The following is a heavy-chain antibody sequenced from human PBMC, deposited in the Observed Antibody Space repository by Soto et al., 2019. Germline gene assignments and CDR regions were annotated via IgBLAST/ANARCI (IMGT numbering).Heavy chain of an antibody. D-gene: IGHD3-3*01. CDR3: VRDGPRITIYGYGDY. V-gene: IGHV1-2*04. CDR2: INPNSGGT. Sequence: ASVKVSCKASGYTFTGYYMHWVRQAPGQGLEWMGWINPNSGGTNYAQKFQGWVTMTRDTSISTAYMELNSLRTEDTAVYYCVRDGPRITIYGYGDYWGQGTLVTVSS. CDR1: GYTFTGYY. J-gene: IGHJ4*02.